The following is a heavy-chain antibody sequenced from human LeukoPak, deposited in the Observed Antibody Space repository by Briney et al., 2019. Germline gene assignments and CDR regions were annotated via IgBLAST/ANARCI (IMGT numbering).Heavy chain of an antibody. V-gene: IGHV4-4*07. CDR1: GDSISNYY. D-gene: IGHD6-19*01. Sequence: SETLSLTCTVSGDSISNYYWTWIRQPAGKGLEWIGRIYISGSTNYNPSLKSRVTMSVDTSKKQFSLKLSSVTAADTAVYYCARDYNVWSSGWYRFHYFDYWGQGTLVTVSS. J-gene: IGHJ4*02. CDR2: IYISGST. CDR3: ARDYNVWSSGWYRFHYFDY.